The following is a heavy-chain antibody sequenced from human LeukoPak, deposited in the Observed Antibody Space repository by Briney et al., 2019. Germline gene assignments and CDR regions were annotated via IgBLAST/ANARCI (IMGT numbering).Heavy chain of an antibody. Sequence: GASVQVSCKASGSTFTSYDMNWVRQATGQGLEWMGWMNPNSGTTGYAQKFQGRVTMTRNTSISTAYMELCSLRSEDTAVYYCARRTGYYNYMDVWGKGTTVTVSS. V-gene: IGHV1-8*01. J-gene: IGHJ6*03. CDR1: GSTFTSYD. CDR3: ARRTGYYNYMDV. D-gene: IGHD2-8*02. CDR2: MNPNSGTT.